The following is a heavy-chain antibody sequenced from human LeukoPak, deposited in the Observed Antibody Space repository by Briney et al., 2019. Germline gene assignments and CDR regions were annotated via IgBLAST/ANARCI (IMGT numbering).Heavy chain of an antibody. V-gene: IGHV3-23*01. CDR1: GFTLSSYA. Sequence: GGSLRLSCAASGFTLSSYAMSWVRQARGKGLEGVSAISDSGKTYHADSVTGRCTISRDSSKNTLFLQMNRLRPEDAAVYYCAKAPVTTCRGAYCSPFDYWGQGTLVTVSS. CDR3: AKAPVTTCRGAYCSPFDY. D-gene: IGHD2-21*01. J-gene: IGHJ4*02. CDR2: ISDSGKT.